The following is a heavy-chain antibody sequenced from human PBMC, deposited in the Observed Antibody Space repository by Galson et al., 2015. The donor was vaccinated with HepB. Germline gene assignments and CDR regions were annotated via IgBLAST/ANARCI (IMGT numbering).Heavy chain of an antibody. CDR3: VKDQRSSRASRYDWFDP. D-gene: IGHD6-25*01. CDR2: ISDRGGST. CDR1: GFTFSSNA. Sequence: SLRLSCAASGFTFSSNAMTWVRQAPGKGLEWVSSISDRGGSTYYADTVTGRFTISRDNSKNTLYLQMNSLRVEDTAVYYCVKDQRSSRASRYDWFDPWGQGTLVTVSS. V-gene: IGHV3-23*01. J-gene: IGHJ5*02.